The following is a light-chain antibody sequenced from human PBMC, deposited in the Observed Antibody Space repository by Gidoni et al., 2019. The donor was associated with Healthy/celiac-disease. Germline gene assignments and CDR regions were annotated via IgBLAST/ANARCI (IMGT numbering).Light chain of an antibody. CDR2: DAS. CDR3: QKYNSYSRT. V-gene: IGKV1-5*01. Sequence: DLQMTQSPSTLSASVGDRVTITCRASQSISSWLAWYQQKPGKAPKLLIYDASSLESGVPSRFSGSGSGTEFTLTISSLQPDDFATYYCQKYNSYSRTFGQGTKVEIK. CDR1: QSISSW. J-gene: IGKJ1*01.